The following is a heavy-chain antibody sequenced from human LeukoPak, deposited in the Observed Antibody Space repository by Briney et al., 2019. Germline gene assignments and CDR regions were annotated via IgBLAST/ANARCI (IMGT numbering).Heavy chain of an antibody. D-gene: IGHD1-1*01. Sequence: PGGSLRLSCAASGFTFDDYAMHWVRQAPGKGLEWVSLISGDGGSTYYADSVKGRFTISRDNSKNSLYLQMNSLRTEDTALYYCAKIRKAGTTDYFDYWGQGTLVTASS. CDR3: AKIRKAGTTDYFDY. J-gene: IGHJ4*02. CDR2: ISGDGGST. CDR1: GFTFDDYA. V-gene: IGHV3-43*02.